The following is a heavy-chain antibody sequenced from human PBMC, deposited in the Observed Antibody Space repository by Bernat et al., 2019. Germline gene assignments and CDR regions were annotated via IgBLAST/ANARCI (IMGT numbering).Heavy chain of an antibody. J-gene: IGHJ6*02. CDR3: ARSFFYALDV. Sequence: QAQLVQSGAEVKKAGASVKVSCKASGYSFTGFYIHWVRQAPGQGLVWMGWINPDSGGTNYAQKFQGWVTLTGDTSSSTAYMELNRLRFDDTAIYFCARSFFYALDVWGQGPTVTVPS. D-gene: IGHD3-16*02. V-gene: IGHV1-2*04. CDR2: INPDSGGT. CDR1: GYSFTGFY.